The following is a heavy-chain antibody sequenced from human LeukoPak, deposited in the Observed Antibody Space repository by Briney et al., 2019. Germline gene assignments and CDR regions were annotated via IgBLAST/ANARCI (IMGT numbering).Heavy chain of an antibody. D-gene: IGHD2-21*01. Sequence: SETLSLPCAVYGGSFSGYYWSWIRQPPGKGLEWIGEINHSGSTNYNPSLKSRLTISVDTSKNQFSLKLSSVTAADTAVYYCARVSRFLNWFDPWGQGTLVTVSS. CDR2: INHSGST. J-gene: IGHJ5*02. CDR1: GGSFSGYY. CDR3: ARVSRFLNWFDP. V-gene: IGHV4-34*01.